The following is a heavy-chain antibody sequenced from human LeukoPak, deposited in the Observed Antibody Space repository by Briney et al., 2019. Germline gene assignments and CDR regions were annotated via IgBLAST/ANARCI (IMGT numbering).Heavy chain of an antibody. CDR1: GYTFTSYY. Sequence: ASVKVSCKASGYTFTSYYMHWVRQAPGQGLEWMGIINPSGGSTSYAQKFQGRVTMTRDTSTSTVYMELSSLRSEDTAVYYCARDLGYYDSSGFFALGGEFDIWGQGTMVTVSS. D-gene: IGHD3-22*01. J-gene: IGHJ3*02. CDR2: INPSGGST. V-gene: IGHV1-46*01. CDR3: ARDLGYYDSSGFFALGGEFDI.